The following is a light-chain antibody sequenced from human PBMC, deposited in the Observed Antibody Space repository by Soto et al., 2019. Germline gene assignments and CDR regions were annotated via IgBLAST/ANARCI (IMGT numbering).Light chain of an antibody. V-gene: IGLV2-14*01. CDR2: EVS. CDR3: SSYTSRSPLDYV. CDR1: SSDVGGYNY. Sequence: QSALTQPASVSGSPGQSITISCTGTSSDVGGYNYVSWYQQHPGKAPKLMIYEVSNRPSGVSNRFSGSKSGNTASLTISGLPAEEEADYYCSSYTSRSPLDYVFGSGTKVTVL. J-gene: IGLJ1*01.